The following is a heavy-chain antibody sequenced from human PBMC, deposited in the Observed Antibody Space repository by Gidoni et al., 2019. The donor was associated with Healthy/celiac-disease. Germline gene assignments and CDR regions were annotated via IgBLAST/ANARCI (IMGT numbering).Heavy chain of an antibody. CDR3: ARPGYCSGGSCYSWFDP. J-gene: IGHJ5*02. Sequence: QVQLQQWGAGLLKPSETLSLTCAVYGGSFSGYYWSWIRQPPGKGLEWIGEINHSGSTNYNPSLKSLVTISVDTSKNQFSLKLSSVTAADTAVYYCARPGYCSGGSCYSWFDPWGQGTLVTVSS. CDR1: GGSFSGYY. D-gene: IGHD2-15*01. V-gene: IGHV4-34*01. CDR2: INHSGST.